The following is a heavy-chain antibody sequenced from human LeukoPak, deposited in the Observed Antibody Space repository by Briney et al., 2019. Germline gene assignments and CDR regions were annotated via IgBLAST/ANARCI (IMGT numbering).Heavy chain of an antibody. CDR3: ARDKVVDYYDSSGYYYGFDY. D-gene: IGHD3-22*01. CDR2: INPNSGGT. V-gene: IGHV1-2*02. Sequence: ASVKVSCKASGYTFTGYYMHWVRQAPGQGLEWMGWINPNSGGTNYAQKFQGRVTMTRDTSISTAYMELSRLRSDDTAVYYCARDKVVDYYDSSGYYYGFDYWGQGTLVPVSS. J-gene: IGHJ4*02. CDR1: GYTFTGYY.